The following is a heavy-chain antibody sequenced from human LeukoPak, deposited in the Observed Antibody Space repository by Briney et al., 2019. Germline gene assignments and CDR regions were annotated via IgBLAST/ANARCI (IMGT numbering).Heavy chain of an antibody. Sequence: GGSLRLSCAASGFTFSTYSMNWVRQAPGKGLEWVSSISSGSSYIYYVDSVKGRFTISRDSAKNSLYLQMNSLRAEDTAVYYCAKSKADIVATDYYYGMDVWGQGTTVTVSS. J-gene: IGHJ6*02. CDR1: GFTFSTYS. CDR2: ISSGSSYI. D-gene: IGHD5-12*01. V-gene: IGHV3-21*01. CDR3: AKSKADIVATDYYYGMDV.